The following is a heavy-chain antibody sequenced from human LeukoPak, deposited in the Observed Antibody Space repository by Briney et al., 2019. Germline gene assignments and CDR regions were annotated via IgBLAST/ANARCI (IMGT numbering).Heavy chain of an antibody. V-gene: IGHV4-61*02. J-gene: IGHJ4*02. CDR2: IYTSGST. CDR3: ARHSGYDSY. Sequence: PSETLSLTCTVSGGSISSGSYYWSWFRQPAEKGLEWVGRIYTSGSTNYHPSLQSRLTISMDPSKNQFSLKLSSVTAADTAVYYCARHSGYDSYWGQGTLVTVSS. CDR1: GGSISSGSYY. D-gene: IGHD3-3*01.